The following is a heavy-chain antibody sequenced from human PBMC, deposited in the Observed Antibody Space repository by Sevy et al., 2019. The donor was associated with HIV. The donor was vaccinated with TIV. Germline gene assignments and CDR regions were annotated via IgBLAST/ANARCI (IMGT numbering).Heavy chain of an antibody. Sequence: GGSLRLPCAASGFTFSNAWMSWVRQAPGKGLEWVGRIKSKTDGGTTDYAAPVKGRFTISRDDSKNTLYLQMNSLKTEDTAVYYCTTDPHRPPTAKEGGFDYWGQGTLVTVSS. D-gene: IGHD4-17*01. J-gene: IGHJ4*02. CDR3: TTDPHRPPTAKEGGFDY. CDR1: GFTFSNAW. CDR2: IKSKTDGGTT. V-gene: IGHV3-15*01.